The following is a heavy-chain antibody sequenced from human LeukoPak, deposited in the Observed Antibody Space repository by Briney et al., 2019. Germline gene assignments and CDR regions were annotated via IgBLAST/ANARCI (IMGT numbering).Heavy chain of an antibody. CDR1: GYTFTSYG. Sequence: ASVKVSCKASGYTFTSYGISWVRQAPGQGLEWTGWISAYNGNTNYAQKLQGRVTMTTDTSTSTAYMELSSLRSEDTAVYYCARGRRDYYEPMDVWGKGTTVTVSS. V-gene: IGHV1-18*01. D-gene: IGHD3-16*01. CDR2: ISAYNGNT. J-gene: IGHJ6*03. CDR3: ARGRRDYYEPMDV.